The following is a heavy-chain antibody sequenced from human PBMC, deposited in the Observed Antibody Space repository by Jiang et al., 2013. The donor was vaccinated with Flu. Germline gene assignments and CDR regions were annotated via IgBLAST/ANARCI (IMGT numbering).Heavy chain of an antibody. J-gene: IGHJ4*02. V-gene: IGHV4-34*01. CDR2: INHSGST. CDR1: GGSFSGYY. CDR3: ARASWSGSFTY. D-gene: IGHD1-26*01. Sequence: LLKPSETLSLTCAVYGGSFSGYYWSWIRQPPGKGLEWIGEINHSGSTNYNPSLKSRVTISVDTSKNQFSLKLSSVTAADTAVYYCARASWSGSFTYWGQGTLVTVSS.